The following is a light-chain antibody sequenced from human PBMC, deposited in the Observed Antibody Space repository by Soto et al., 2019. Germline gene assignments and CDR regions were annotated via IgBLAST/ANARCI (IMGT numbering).Light chain of an antibody. CDR2: GAS. V-gene: IGKV3-15*01. CDR3: QQYNNWPRT. J-gene: IGKJ3*01. CDR1: QSVSSN. Sequence: EIVMTQSPATLSVSPGERATLSCRASQSVSSNLAWYKQKPGQAPRLLIYGASTRATGIPARFSGSGSGTEFTLTISSLQSEDFAVYYCQQYNNWPRTFGPGTKVDIK.